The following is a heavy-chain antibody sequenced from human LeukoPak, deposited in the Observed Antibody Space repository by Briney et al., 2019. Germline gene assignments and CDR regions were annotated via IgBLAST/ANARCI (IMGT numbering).Heavy chain of an antibody. J-gene: IGHJ1*01. CDR2: TNTDGSST. CDR1: VLTFSIYW. D-gene: IGHD4-23*01. CDR3: YGANAEH. V-gene: IGHV3-74*03. Sequence: GVSLRLSCGAWVLTFSIYWIHGARQAPGKGLVWVSGTNTDGSSTMYADSVKGRFTIARDNAKNTLYLQMNSLRAEDTAVYYCYGANAEHWGQGTLVTVSS.